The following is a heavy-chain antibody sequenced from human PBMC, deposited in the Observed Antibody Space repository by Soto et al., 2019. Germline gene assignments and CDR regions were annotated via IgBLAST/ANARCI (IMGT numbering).Heavy chain of an antibody. CDR1: GGSISSSSYY. V-gene: IGHV4-39*01. CDR3: ASEKYYDFWSGYRRNRFDP. D-gene: IGHD3-3*01. Sequence: SETLSLTCTVSGGSISSSSYYWGWIRQPPGKGLEWIGSIYYSGSTYYNPSLKSRVTISVGTSKKQFSLKLSSVTAADTAVYYCASEKYYDFWSGYRRNRFDPWGQGTLVT. CDR2: IYYSGST. J-gene: IGHJ5*02.